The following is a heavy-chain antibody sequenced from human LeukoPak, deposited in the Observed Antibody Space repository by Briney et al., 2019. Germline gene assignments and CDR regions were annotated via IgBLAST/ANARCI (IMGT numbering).Heavy chain of an antibody. J-gene: IGHJ4*02. CDR3: AKDPNLLLLSYFDY. CDR2: ISGSGGST. CDR1: GFTLSSYA. D-gene: IGHD3-22*01. V-gene: IGHV3-23*01. Sequence: GGSLRLSCAASGFTLSSYAMSWVRQAPGKGLEWVSAISGSGGSTYYADSVKGRFTISRDNSKNTLYLQMNSLRAEDTAVYYCAKDPNLLLLSYFDYWGQGTLVTVSS.